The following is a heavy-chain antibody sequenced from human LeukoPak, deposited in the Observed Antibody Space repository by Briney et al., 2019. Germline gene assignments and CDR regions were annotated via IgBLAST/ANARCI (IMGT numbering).Heavy chain of an antibody. V-gene: IGHV4-4*07. CDR2: IHNNGNT. CDR1: GDSINRYY. D-gene: IGHD2-21*02. CDR3: ARDFRIYCGGDCSTGAFDI. J-gene: IGHJ3*02. Sequence: PSETLSLTCTVTGDSINRYYWSWIRQPAGKGLEWIGRIHNNGNTNYNPSLKNRVTMSLDTSKNEFSLRLTSVTAADTALYYCARDFRIYCGGDCSTGAFDIWGQGTMVIVSS.